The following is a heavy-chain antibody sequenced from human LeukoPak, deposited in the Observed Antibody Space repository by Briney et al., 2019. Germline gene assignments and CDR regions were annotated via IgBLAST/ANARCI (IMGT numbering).Heavy chain of an antibody. CDR1: GGSFSGYY. CDR2: INHSGST. Sequence: SETLSLTCAVYGGSFSGYYWSWIRQPPGKGLEWIGEINHSGSTNYNPSLKSLVTISVDTSKNQFSLKLSSVTAADTAVYYCARTDDYYGDYVWGIWGQGTLVTVSS. CDR3: ARTDDYYGDYVWGI. D-gene: IGHD4-17*01. V-gene: IGHV4-34*01. J-gene: IGHJ4*02.